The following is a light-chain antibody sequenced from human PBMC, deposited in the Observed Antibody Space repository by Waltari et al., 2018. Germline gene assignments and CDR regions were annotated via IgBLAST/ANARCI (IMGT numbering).Light chain of an antibody. CDR1: SSDVGSNNR. V-gene: IGLV2-11*01. Sequence: QSALTQPRSVSGSPGQSVTISCTGASSDVGSNNRVSWYQQPPGTAPKLIIHDVDKRPAGVPGRFSGSKAGNTASLTISGLQGEDEADYYCCSYAGRYTWVFGGGTKLTVL. CDR3: CSYAGRYTWV. CDR2: DVD. J-gene: IGLJ3*02.